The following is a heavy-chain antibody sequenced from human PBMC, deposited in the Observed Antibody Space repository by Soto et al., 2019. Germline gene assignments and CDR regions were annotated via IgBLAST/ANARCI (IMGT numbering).Heavy chain of an antibody. Sequence: AGGSLSLSCAVSGFTFSAYWMHWVRQVPGKGLTWVSRISDDGSTATYADSVKGRFIISRDNAKNTLYLEMNTLRADDSGLYYCARGPRVSSTGTGAHWGRGTLVTVSS. CDR3: ARGPRVSSTGTGAH. CDR2: ISDDGSTA. CDR1: GFTFSAYW. D-gene: IGHD1-1*01. J-gene: IGHJ4*02. V-gene: IGHV3-74*01.